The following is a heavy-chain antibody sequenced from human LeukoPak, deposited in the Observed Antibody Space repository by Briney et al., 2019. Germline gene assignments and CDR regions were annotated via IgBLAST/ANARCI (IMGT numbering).Heavy chain of an antibody. V-gene: IGHV3-7*01. Sequence: GGSLRLSCVGALGSHWMGWVRQAPGKGLEWVANIKEDGSQKYYMDSVKGRFTISRDNAKSSQFLQMNNLRVEDTAVYYCTRDQTWGQGTLVTVSS. CDR1: LGSHW. CDR2: IKEDGSQK. J-gene: IGHJ4*02. CDR3: TRDQT.